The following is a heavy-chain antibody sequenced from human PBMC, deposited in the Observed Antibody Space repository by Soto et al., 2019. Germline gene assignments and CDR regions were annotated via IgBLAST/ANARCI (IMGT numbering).Heavy chain of an antibody. J-gene: IGHJ6*02. D-gene: IGHD2-2*01. Sequence: ASVKVSCKASGFTFTSSTVQWVRQARGQRLEWIGWIVVGSGNTNYAQKFQERVTITRDMSTSTAYMELSSLRSEDTAVYYCAAEGELGYCSSTSCYGFPRNYYGMDVWGQGTTVTVSS. CDR1: GFTFTSST. CDR2: IVVGSGNT. CDR3: AAEGELGYCSSTSCYGFPRNYYGMDV. V-gene: IGHV1-58*01.